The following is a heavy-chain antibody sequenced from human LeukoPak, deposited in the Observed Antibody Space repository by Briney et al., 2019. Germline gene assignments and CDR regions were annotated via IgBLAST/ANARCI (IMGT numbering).Heavy chain of an antibody. D-gene: IGHD1-20*01. CDR2: INPNSGGT. Sequence: ASVKASCKASGYTFTGYYMHWVRQAPGQGLEWMGWINPNSGGTNYAQKFQGRVTMTRDTSISTAYMELSRLRSDDTAVYYCARDRNWNDETINWGQGTLVTVSS. CDR3: ARDRNWNDETIN. J-gene: IGHJ4*02. V-gene: IGHV1-2*02. CDR1: GYTFTGYY.